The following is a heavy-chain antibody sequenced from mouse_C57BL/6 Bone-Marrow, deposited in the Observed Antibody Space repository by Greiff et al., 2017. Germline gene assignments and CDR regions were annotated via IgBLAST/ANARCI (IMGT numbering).Heavy chain of an antibody. CDR1: GYTFTSYW. Sequence: QVQLQQPGAELVMPGASVKLSCKASGYTFTSYWMHWVKQRPGQGLEWIGEIDPSDSYTNYNQKFKGKSTLTVDKSSSTAYMQLSSLTSEDSAVYYCARRGGRSGYDAMDYWGQGTSVTVSS. J-gene: IGHJ4*01. D-gene: IGHD3-2*02. CDR3: ARRGGRSGYDAMDY. V-gene: IGHV1-69*01. CDR2: IDPSDSYT.